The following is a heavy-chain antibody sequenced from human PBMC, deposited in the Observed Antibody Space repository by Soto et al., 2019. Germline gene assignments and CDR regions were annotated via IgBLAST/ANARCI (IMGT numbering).Heavy chain of an antibody. CDR3: ARDKITGLVEY. CDR2: INHSGSS. J-gene: IGHJ4*02. CDR1: GGSFSGYD. D-gene: IGHD2-8*02. V-gene: IGHV4-34*01. Sequence: SETLSLTCAVYGGSFSGYDWTWIRQPPGTGLEWIGEINHSGSSNYNPSLKSRVTISVDTSKNQFSLKLTSVTAADTAVYYCARDKITGLVEYWGQGTLVTDSS.